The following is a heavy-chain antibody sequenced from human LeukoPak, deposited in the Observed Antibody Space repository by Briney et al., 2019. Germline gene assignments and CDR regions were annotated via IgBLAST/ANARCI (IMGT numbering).Heavy chain of an antibody. CDR1: GGSFSGYY. J-gene: IGHJ5*02. Sequence: SETLSLTCAVYGGSFSGYYWSWIRQPPGKGLEWIGEINHSGSTNYNPSLKSRVTISVDTSKNQISLKLKSVTAADTAVYYCARDSGTSGEVKFDPWGQGALVTVSS. CDR3: ARDSGTSGEVKFDP. D-gene: IGHD3-10*01. CDR2: INHSGST. V-gene: IGHV4-34*01.